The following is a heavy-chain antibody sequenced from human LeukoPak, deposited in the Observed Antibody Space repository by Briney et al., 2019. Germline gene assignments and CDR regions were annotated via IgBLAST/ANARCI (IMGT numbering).Heavy chain of an antibody. Sequence: SETLSLTCAVYGGSFSGYYWSWIRQPPGKGLEWIGEINHSGSTNYNPSLKSRVTISVDTSKNQFSLKLSSVTAADTAVYYCARTQIEYSSSVFDYWGQGTLVTVSP. J-gene: IGHJ4*02. CDR1: GGSFSGYY. CDR3: ARTQIEYSSSVFDY. V-gene: IGHV4-34*01. CDR2: INHSGST. D-gene: IGHD6-6*01.